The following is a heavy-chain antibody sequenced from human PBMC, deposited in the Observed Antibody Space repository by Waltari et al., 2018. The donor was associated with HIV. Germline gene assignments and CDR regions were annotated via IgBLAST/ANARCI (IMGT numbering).Heavy chain of an antibody. J-gene: IGHJ3*02. Sequence: QVQLVQSGAEVKKPGASVKVSCKVSGYTLTELSMHWVRQAPGKGLEWMGGFDPEDGETIYAQQCQGRVTMTEDTSTDTAYMELSSLRSEDTAVYYCATELKEYSNLWDAFDIWGQGTMVTVSS. V-gene: IGHV1-24*01. D-gene: IGHD6-6*01. CDR1: GYTLTELS. CDR2: FDPEDGET. CDR3: ATELKEYSNLWDAFDI.